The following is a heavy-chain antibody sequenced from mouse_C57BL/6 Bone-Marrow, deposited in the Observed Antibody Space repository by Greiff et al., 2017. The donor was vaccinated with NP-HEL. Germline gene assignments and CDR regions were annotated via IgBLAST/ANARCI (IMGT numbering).Heavy chain of an antibody. CDR3: ARRGSSLSWYFDV. V-gene: IGHV5-12*01. Sequence: EVQLQESGGGLVQPGGSLKLSCAASGFTFSDYYMYWVRQTPEKRLEWVAYISNGGGSTYYPDTVKGRFTISRDNAKNTLYLQMSRLKSEDTAMYYCARRGSSLSWYFDVWGTGTTVTVSS. CDR1: GFTFSDYY. CDR2: ISNGGGST. J-gene: IGHJ1*03. D-gene: IGHD1-1*01.